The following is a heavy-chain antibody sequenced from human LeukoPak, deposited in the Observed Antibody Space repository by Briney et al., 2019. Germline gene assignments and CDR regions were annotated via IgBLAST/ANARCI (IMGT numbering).Heavy chain of an antibody. CDR3: ARDRSPVYVIAVAGRQYFQH. Sequence: GRSLRLSCAASGFTFSSYAMHWVRQAPGKGLEWVAVISYDGSNKYYADSVKGRFTISRDNSKNTLYLQMNSLRAEDTAVYYCARDRSPVYVIAVAGRQYFQHWGQGTLVTVSS. CDR1: GFTFSSYA. D-gene: IGHD6-19*01. CDR2: ISYDGSNK. V-gene: IGHV3-30-3*01. J-gene: IGHJ1*01.